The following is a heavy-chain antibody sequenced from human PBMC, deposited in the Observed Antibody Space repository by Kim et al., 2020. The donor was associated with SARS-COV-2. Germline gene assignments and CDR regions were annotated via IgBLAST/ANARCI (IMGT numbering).Heavy chain of an antibody. CDR2: GSQK. D-gene: IGHD6-25*01. V-gene: IGHV3-33*01. Sequence: GSQKYYADSWEGQFTISRDNSKNTLYLHMNRLGPEDTAVYYCAGDRAAINYWGQGTLVTVAS. J-gene: IGHJ4*02. CDR3: AGDRAAINY.